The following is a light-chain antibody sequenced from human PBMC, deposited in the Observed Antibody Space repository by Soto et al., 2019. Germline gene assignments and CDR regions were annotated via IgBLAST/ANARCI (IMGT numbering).Light chain of an antibody. CDR1: QSVSSY. J-gene: IGKJ1*01. CDR2: DAS. Sequence: EIVLTQSPATLSLSPGERATLSCRASQSVSSYLAWYQQKPGQAPRLLVYDASNRATGIPARFSGSGSGPDFTLTISSLEPGDFAVYYCQQRSNWPVTFGQGTKVEIK. V-gene: IGKV3-11*01. CDR3: QQRSNWPVT.